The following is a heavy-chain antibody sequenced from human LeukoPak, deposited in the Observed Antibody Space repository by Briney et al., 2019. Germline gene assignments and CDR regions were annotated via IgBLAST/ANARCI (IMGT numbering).Heavy chain of an antibody. Sequence: ASVKVSCKASGYTFTSYGISWVRQAPGQGLEWMGWISAYNGNTNYAQKLQGRVTMTTDTSTSTAYMELRSLRSDDTAVYYCARVLAVADDPYGMDVWGQGTTVTVSS. V-gene: IGHV1-18*01. J-gene: IGHJ6*02. CDR3: ARVLAVADDPYGMDV. D-gene: IGHD6-19*01. CDR1: GYTFTSYG. CDR2: ISAYNGNT.